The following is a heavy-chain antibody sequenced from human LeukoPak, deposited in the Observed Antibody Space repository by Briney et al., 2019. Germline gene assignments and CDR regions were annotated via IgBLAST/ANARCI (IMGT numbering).Heavy chain of an antibody. CDR1: GFTFSSHG. CDR3: ATRTRGSGWYGGDY. J-gene: IGHJ4*02. D-gene: IGHD6-19*01. V-gene: IGHV3-30*02. CDR2: IRYDGSNK. Sequence: GGSLRLSCAASGFTFSSHGMHWVRQAPGKGLEWVAFIRYDGSNKYYADSVKGRFTISRDNSKNTLYLQMNSLRAEDTAVYYCATRTRGSGWYGGDYWGQGTLVTVSS.